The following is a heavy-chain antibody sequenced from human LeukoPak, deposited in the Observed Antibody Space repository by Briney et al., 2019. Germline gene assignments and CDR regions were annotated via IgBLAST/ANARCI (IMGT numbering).Heavy chain of an antibody. J-gene: IGHJ4*02. CDR1: GFTFSSYS. CDR2: ISSSSSYI. CDR3: ATQSSYGPDY. Sequence: TGGSLRLSCAASGFTFSSYSMNWVRQAPGKGLEWVSSISSSSSYIYYADSVKGRFTISRDNAKNSLYLQMNSLRAEDTAVYYCATQSSYGPDYWGQGTLVTVSS. D-gene: IGHD5-18*01. V-gene: IGHV3-21*01.